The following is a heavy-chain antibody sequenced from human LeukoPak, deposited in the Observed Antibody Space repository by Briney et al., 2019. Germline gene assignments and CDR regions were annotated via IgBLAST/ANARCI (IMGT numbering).Heavy chain of an antibody. CDR1: GFIYLRNY. V-gene: IGHV3-66*01. J-gene: IGHJ6*02. CDR2: ISSAGAT. D-gene: IGHD2-15*01. Sequence: PGGALRLSCAGSGFIYLRNYMSWAGQARGKELDGVSIISSAGATHYTDSVKGRFTTSRDNSKNTLYLQTNSLRAEDTAVYFCATRGLPGYYYGMDVWGQGTTVTVSS. CDR3: ATRGLPGYYYGMDV.